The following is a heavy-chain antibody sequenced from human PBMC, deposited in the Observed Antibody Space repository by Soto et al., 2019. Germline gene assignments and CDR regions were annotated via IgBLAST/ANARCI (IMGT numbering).Heavy chain of an antibody. J-gene: IGHJ6*02. D-gene: IGHD2-2*01. Sequence: QLQLQESGPGLVKPSETLSLTCTVSSASISSSSYTWGWIRQPPGKGLEWIGSIYYSGITYYNPSLSSRVTVSEDTSEIQFSLKVTSVTAAVTAVYYCARLHGYCISSSCHGHYAMDVWGQGTTVTVSS. CDR2: IYYSGIT. CDR1: SASISSSSYT. V-gene: IGHV4-39*01. CDR3: ARLHGYCISSSCHGHYAMDV.